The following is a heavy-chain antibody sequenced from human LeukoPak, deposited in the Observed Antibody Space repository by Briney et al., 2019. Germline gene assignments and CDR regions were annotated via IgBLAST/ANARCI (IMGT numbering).Heavy chain of an antibody. CDR1: GYTLTSYD. Sequence: ASVKVSCKASGYTLTSYDINWVRQATGQGLEWMGWMNPNSGNTGYAQKFQGRVTMTRNTSISTAYMELSSLRSEDTAVYYCARDGAINYYDSSGYYPNFDYWGQGTLVTVSS. J-gene: IGHJ4*02. CDR3: ARDGAINYYDSSGYYPNFDY. CDR2: MNPNSGNT. D-gene: IGHD3-22*01. V-gene: IGHV1-8*01.